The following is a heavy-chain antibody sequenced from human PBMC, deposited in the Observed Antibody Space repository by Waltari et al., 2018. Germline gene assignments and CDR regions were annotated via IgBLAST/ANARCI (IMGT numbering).Heavy chain of an antibody. D-gene: IGHD6-13*01. Sequence: QVQMQESGPGLVKPSQTLALTCTVSGGSINSGGYYWSLIRQHPGKGLEWVGYIYYSGSTYYNPSLKSRVTISVYTSKNQFSLKLSSVTAADTAVYYCARGLKEQLGDWGQGTLVTVSS. V-gene: IGHV4-31*03. CDR3: ARGLKEQLGD. J-gene: IGHJ4*02. CDR1: GGSINSGGYY. CDR2: IYYSGST.